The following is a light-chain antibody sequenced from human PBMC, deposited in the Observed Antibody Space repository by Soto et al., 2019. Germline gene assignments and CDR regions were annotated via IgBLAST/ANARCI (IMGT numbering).Light chain of an antibody. CDR3: SSYAGRNNFVV. J-gene: IGLJ2*01. V-gene: IGLV2-8*01. Sequence: QSALTQPPSASGSPGQSVTISCTGTNSDIGGYNFVSWYQHHPGKAPKLMIYEVSKRPSGVPDRFSGSKSGNTASLTVSGLQAEDEADYFCSSYAGRNNFVVFGGGTKLTV. CDR2: EVS. CDR1: NSDIGGYNF.